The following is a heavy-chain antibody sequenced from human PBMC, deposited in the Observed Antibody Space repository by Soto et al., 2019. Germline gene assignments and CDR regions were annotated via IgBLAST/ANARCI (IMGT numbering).Heavy chain of an antibody. Sequence: GASVKVSCKASGNTFASYGISWVRQAPGQGLEWMGWISPYNGDTEYSQKLQDRLTMTTDTSASTAYVELRNLRSGDTAVYYCARLPKSYFYYYGMDVWGQGTTVTVSS. J-gene: IGHJ6*02. CDR2: ISPYNGDT. V-gene: IGHV1-18*01. CDR1: GNTFASYG. CDR3: ARLPKSYFYYYGMDV. D-gene: IGHD6-25*01.